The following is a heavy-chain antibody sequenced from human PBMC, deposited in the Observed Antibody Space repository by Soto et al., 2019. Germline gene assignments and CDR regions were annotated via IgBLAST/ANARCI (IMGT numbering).Heavy chain of an antibody. D-gene: IGHD1-1*01. CDR2: ISYDGSNK. CDR1: GFTFSSYA. V-gene: IGHV3-30-3*01. J-gene: IGHJ5*02. CDR3: ASSLTAGTTGPSWFDP. Sequence: GGSLRLSCAASGFTFSSYAMHWVRQAPGKGLEWVAVISYDGSNKYYADSVKGRFTISRDNSKNTLYLQMNSLRAEDTAVYYCASSLTAGTTGPSWFDPWGQGTLVTVSS.